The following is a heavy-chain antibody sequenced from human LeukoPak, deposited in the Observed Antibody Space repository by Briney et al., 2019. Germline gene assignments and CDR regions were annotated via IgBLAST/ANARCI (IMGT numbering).Heavy chain of an antibody. CDR2: IKQDGSEK. Sequence: GGSLRLSCAVSGFTFEDYGMSWVRQGPGKGLEWVANIKQDGSEKYYVDSVKGRFTISRDNAKNSLYLQMNSLRAEDTAVYYCARVKGIAVARIYYYYYYMDVWGKGTTVTVSS. CDR3: ARVKGIAVARIYYYYYYMDV. D-gene: IGHD6-19*01. J-gene: IGHJ6*03. CDR1: GFTFEDYG. V-gene: IGHV3-7*01.